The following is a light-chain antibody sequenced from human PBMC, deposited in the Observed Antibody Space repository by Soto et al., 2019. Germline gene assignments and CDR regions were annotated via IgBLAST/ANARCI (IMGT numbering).Light chain of an antibody. CDR2: AAS. J-gene: IGKJ1*01. CDR3: QQSYTSLSA. CDR1: QSISSY. Sequence: DIPMTQSPSSLSASVGDRVTITCRPSQSISSYLNWYQQKRGKAPKLLIYAASSLQSGVPSRFSGSGSGTDFPLTINSLQPEDSATYYCQQSYTSLSAFGQGTNVEIK. V-gene: IGKV1-39*01.